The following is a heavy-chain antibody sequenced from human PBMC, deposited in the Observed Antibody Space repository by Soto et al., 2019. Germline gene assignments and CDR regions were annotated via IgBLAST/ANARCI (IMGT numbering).Heavy chain of an antibody. J-gene: IGHJ6*02. D-gene: IGHD3-3*01. CDR3: AKYWSSYRNYYGLDV. Sequence: EVQLLESGGGLVQPGGSLRLSCEASGFTLSNYDMSWVRQAPGKGLEWVSAISSSAFNTFYAESVKGRFTISRDNSKNTLYQQMSSLRAEDTALYYCAKYWSSYRNYYGLDVWGQGTAVTV. V-gene: IGHV3-23*01. CDR2: ISSSAFNT. CDR1: GFTLSNYD.